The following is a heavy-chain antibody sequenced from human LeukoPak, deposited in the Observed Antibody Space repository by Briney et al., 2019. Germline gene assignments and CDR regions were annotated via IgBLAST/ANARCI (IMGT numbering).Heavy chain of an antibody. J-gene: IGHJ4*02. Sequence: PSETLSLTCTVSGGSISSSTYYWGWIRQPPGMGLEWIGSIYYSGSTYYNPSLKSRVTISVDPSKNQLSLKLRSVTAADTAVYYCARAGDYSKTQDFDYWGQGTLVTVSS. CDR2: IYYSGST. CDR3: ARAGDYSKTQDFDY. CDR1: GGSISSSTYY. V-gene: IGHV4-39*01. D-gene: IGHD4-11*01.